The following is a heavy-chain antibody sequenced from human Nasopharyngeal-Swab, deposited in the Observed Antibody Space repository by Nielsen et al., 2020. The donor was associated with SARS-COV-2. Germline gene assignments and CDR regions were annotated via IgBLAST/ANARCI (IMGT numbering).Heavy chain of an antibody. CDR2: IYYSGST. J-gene: IGHJ4*02. Sequence: SETLSLTCTVSGGSISSGGYYWSWICQHPGKGLEWIGYIYYSGSTYYNPSLKSRVTISVDTSKNQFSLKLSSVTAADTAVYYCAKAPIVVVITAFDYWGQGTLVTVSS. D-gene: IGHD3-22*01. V-gene: IGHV4-31*03. CDR3: AKAPIVVVITAFDY. CDR1: GGSISSGGYY.